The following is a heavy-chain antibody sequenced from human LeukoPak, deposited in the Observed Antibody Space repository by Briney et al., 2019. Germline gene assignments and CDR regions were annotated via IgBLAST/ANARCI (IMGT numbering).Heavy chain of an antibody. J-gene: IGHJ4*02. CDR1: GGSFSGYY. V-gene: IGHV4-34*01. Sequence: SETLSLTCAVYGGSFSGYYWSWIRQPPGKGLEWIGEINHSGSTNYNPSLKSRVTISVDTSKNQLSLKLSSVTAADTAAYYCARGLAPDYWGQGTLVTVSS. CDR3: ARGLAPDY. CDR2: INHSGST.